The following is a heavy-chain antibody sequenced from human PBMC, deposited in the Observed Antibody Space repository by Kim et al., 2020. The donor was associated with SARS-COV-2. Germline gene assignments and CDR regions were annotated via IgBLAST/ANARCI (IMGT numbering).Heavy chain of an antibody. CDR2: IYYSGST. CDR3: ATSASGYSYGRGYYYYMDV. D-gene: IGHD5-18*01. CDR1: GGSISSYY. Sequence: SETLSLTCTVSGGSISSYYWSWIRQPPGKGLEWIGYIYYSGSTNYNPSLKSRVTISVDTSKNQFSLKLSSVTAADTAVYYCATSASGYSYGRGYYYYMDVWGKGTTVTVSS. J-gene: IGHJ6*03. V-gene: IGHV4-59*01.